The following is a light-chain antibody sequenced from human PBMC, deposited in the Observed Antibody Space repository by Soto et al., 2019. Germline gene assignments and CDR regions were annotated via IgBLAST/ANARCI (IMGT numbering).Light chain of an antibody. CDR2: GNS. CDR3: QSYDISLSGYV. Sequence: QSALTQPPSVSGAPGQRVTISCTGSSSNIGAGYDVHWYQQLPGTAPKVLIYGNSNRPSGVPDRFSGSKSGTSASLAITGLQAEDEADYYCQSYDISLSGYVFGTGTKLTVL. CDR1: SSNIGAGYD. V-gene: IGLV1-40*01. J-gene: IGLJ1*01.